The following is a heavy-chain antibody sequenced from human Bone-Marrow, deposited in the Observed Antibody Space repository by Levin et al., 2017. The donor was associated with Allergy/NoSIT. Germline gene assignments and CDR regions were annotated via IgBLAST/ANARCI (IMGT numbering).Heavy chain of an antibody. V-gene: IGHV4-39*01. J-gene: IGHJ3*02. Sequence: HSQTLSLTCTVSGGSISSSSYYWGWIRQPPGKGLEWIGSIYYSGSTYYNPSLKSRVTISVDTSKNQFSLKLSSVTAADTAVYYCARLSPSLDAFDIWGQGTMVTVSS. CDR1: GGSISSSSYY. CDR2: IYYSGST. CDR3: ARLSPSLDAFDI.